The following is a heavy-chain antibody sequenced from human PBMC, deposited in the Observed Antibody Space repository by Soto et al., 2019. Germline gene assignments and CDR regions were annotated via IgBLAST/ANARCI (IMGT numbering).Heavy chain of an antibody. CDR2: IYFGGIS. CDR3: ATQRAPYYFDD. V-gene: IGHV4-31*02. Sequence: WIRHPPGKALEWLGYIYFGGISYYNPSHQSRIAISVDASRNQFSLSLSSVTAADTAVYYCATQRAPYYFDDWGQGTLVTVSS. J-gene: IGHJ4*02.